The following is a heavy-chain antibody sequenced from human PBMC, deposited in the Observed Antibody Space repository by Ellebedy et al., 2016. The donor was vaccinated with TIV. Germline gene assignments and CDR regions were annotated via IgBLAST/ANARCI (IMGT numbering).Heavy chain of an antibody. J-gene: IGHJ4*02. CDR3: ARGGATPLTNYFDY. D-gene: IGHD5-24*01. CDR1: GGTFSTFSSYV. V-gene: IGHV1-69*13. CDR2: VIPIFGST. Sequence: ASVKVSCXTSGGTFSTFSSYVVNWVRQAPGQGLEWMGGVIPIFGSTNYAQKFQGRVTITADESTSTAYLELRSLRPDDTAVYFCARGGATPLTNYFDYWGRGTLVTVSS.